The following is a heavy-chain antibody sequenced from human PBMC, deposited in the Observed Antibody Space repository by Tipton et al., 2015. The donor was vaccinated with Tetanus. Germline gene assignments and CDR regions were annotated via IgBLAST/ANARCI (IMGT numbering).Heavy chain of an antibody. D-gene: IGHD2-15*01. Sequence: QSGAEVKKPGASVKVSCKASGYSFTGYDINWVRQAPGQGLEWMGWINPNSGGTNYAQKFQGRVTMTRDTSISTAYMDLSSLRSDDTAVYYCVRPDRYCSGGSCYLALDYWGQGTLITVSS. CDR3: VRPDRYCSGGSCYLALDY. V-gene: IGHV1-2*02. CDR1: GYSFTGYD. CDR2: INPNSGGT. J-gene: IGHJ4*02.